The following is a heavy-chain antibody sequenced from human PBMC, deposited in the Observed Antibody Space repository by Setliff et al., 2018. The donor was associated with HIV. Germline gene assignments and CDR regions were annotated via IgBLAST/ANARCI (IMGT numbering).Heavy chain of an antibody. J-gene: IGHJ6*02. V-gene: IGHV4-30-2*01. CDR1: GGSMRSSGYS. CDR2: IYYNGNA. Sequence: SETLSLTCAVSGGSMRSSGYSWTWIRQAPGKGLEWVGYIYYNGNAYYNPSLKSRVTISVDRSKNQFSLKLGSVTAADTAAYYCARRGDFFYYAMDVWGQGTTVTVSS. CDR3: ARRGDFFYYAMDV.